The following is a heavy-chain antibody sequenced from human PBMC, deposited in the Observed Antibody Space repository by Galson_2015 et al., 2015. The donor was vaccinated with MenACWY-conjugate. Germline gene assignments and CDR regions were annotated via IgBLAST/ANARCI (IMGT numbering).Heavy chain of an antibody. D-gene: IGHD1-26*01. J-gene: IGHJ3*02. CDR2: ISYDGNNK. V-gene: IGHV3-30*04. CDR1: GFTFSSYA. CDR3: AWEPTAQVGAKEKSGAFDI. Sequence: SLRLSCAASGFTFSSYAMHWVRQAPGKGLEWVAVISYDGNNKYYADSVKGRFTISRDNSKNTLYLQMNSLRAEDTAVYYCAWEPTAQVGAKEKSGAFDIWGQGTMVTVSS.